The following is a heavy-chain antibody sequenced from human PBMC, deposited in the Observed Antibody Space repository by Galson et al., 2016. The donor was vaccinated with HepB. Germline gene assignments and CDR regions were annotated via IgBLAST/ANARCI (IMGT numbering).Heavy chain of an antibody. D-gene: IGHD5-18*01. CDR3: ATVGGNTYGLRTDGFDI. J-gene: IGHJ3*02. CDR1: GVTVSSDY. CDR2: IYRGGNT. Sequence: SLRLSCATSGVTVSSDYMTWVRQAPGKGLEWISLIYRGGNTYCADSVRGRFTASRDDSKTILYLQMNYLRADDTAVYFCATVGGNTYGLRTDGFDIWGQGTMVTVSS. V-gene: IGHV3-53*01.